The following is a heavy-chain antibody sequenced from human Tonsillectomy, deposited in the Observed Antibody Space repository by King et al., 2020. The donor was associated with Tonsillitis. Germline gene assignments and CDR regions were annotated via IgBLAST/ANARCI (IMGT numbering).Heavy chain of an antibody. V-gene: IGHV3-73*01. J-gene: IGHJ4*02. D-gene: IGHD6-6*01. Sequence: VQLVESGGGLAQPGGSLKLSCAASGFTFSGSAMHWVRQVSGKGLEWVGRIRSKPNNYATTYAASVKGRFTISRDDSRNTASLQMNSLKTEDAAIYYCTGHPDDYTSSSSFNWGQGTLVTVSS. CDR3: TGHPDDYTSSSSFN. CDR1: GFTFSGSA. CDR2: IRSKPNNYAT.